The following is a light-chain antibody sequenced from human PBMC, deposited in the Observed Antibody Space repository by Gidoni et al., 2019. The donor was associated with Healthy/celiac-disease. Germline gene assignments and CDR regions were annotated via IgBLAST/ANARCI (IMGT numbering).Light chain of an antibody. CDR2: DVS. V-gene: IGLV2-14*01. Sequence: QSALTQPAYVSGSPGQSITISCTGTSSDVGGYNYVSWYQQHPGKAPKLMIYDVSNRPSGVSNRFSGSTSGNTASLTISGLQAEDEADYYCSSYTSSSTYVFGTGTKVTVL. CDR1: SSDVGGYNY. CDR3: SSYTSSSTYV. J-gene: IGLJ1*01.